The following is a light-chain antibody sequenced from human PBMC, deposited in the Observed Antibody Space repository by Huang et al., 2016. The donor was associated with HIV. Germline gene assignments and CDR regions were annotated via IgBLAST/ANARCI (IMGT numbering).Light chain of an antibody. CDR2: DAS. V-gene: IGKV1-33*01. J-gene: IGKJ4*01. CDR3: QQYDNRIT. CDR1: QDISTY. Sequence: DIQMTQSPSSLSSSLGDRVTITCQASQDISTYLNVYQQKPGKAPKLLIYDASNLETGVPSRFSGSGSGTDFTFTISSLQPEDIATYYCQQYDNRITFGGGTKVEIK.